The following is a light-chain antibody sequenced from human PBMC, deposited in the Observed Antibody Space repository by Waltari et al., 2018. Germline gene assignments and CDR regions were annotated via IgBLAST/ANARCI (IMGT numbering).Light chain of an antibody. V-gene: IGLV2-14*03. Sequence: HSALTQPASVSGSPGQSISISCTGTSSDVGSYSYVSWYQQQPGTAPKLMVYDVGFRPSGVSYRFSGSKSCNTASLTISGLQAEDEATYYCSSYTNTSPYVLFGGGTKLTVL. J-gene: IGLJ2*01. CDR1: SSDVGSYSY. CDR3: SSYTNTSPYVL. CDR2: DVG.